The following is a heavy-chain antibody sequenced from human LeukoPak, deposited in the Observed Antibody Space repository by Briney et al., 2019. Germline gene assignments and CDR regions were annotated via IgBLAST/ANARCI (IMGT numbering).Heavy chain of an antibody. Sequence: GGSLRLSCAAPGFTFSSYGMAWVRQAPGKGVEWVAVILYDGRNKYYADSVKGRFTISRDNSKNTLYLQMNSLRAEDTAVYYCARDRGIAAAWYYFDYWGQGTLVTVSS. CDR1: GFTFSSYG. CDR3: ARDRGIAAAWYYFDY. V-gene: IGHV3-33*01. J-gene: IGHJ4*02. CDR2: ILYDGRNK. D-gene: IGHD6-13*01.